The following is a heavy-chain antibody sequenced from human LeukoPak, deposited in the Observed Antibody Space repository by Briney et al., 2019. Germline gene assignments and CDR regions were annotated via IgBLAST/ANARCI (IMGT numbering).Heavy chain of an antibody. CDR2: IKEDGSNI. V-gene: IGHV3-7*05. CDR3: ARVQYFDY. Sequence: GGSLRLSCAASGFTFTTFSMTWVRQAPGRGLEWVARIKEDGSNIYYVDSVKGRFTISRDNAKNSVYLQMNSLRVEDTAVYYCARVQYFDYWGQGTLVTVSS. CDR1: GFTFTTFS. J-gene: IGHJ4*02.